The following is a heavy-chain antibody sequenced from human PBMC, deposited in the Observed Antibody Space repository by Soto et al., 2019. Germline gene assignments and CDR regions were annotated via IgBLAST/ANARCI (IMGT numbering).Heavy chain of an antibody. Sequence: PGRSLRLSCAASGFIFSDYTMHWVRQAPGKGLEYISTISNTGENAYHADSVRGRFTVSRDNSKNMLYLQMGSLRAEDMAVYYCARGARFRLTTPQYPVAYYYYGMDVWGQGTTVTVSS. D-gene: IGHD4-4*01. CDR2: ISNTGENA. V-gene: IGHV3-64*02. J-gene: IGHJ6*02. CDR3: ARGARFRLTTPQYPVAYYYYGMDV. CDR1: GFIFSDYT.